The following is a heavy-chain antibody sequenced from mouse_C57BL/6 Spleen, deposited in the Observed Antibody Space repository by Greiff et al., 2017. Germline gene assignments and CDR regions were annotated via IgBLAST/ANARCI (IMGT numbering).Heavy chain of an antibody. V-gene: IGHV10-1*01. CDR2: IRSKSNNYAT. J-gene: IGHJ4*01. Sequence: EVQLVESGGGLVQPKGSLKLSCAASGFSFNTYAMNWVRQAPGKGLEWVARIRSKSNNYATYYADSVKDRFTISRDDSESMLYLQMNNLKTEDTAMYYCVRHKDSSGYVDYYAMDYWGQGTSVTVSS. D-gene: IGHD3-2*02. CDR3: VRHKDSSGYVDYYAMDY. CDR1: GFSFNTYA.